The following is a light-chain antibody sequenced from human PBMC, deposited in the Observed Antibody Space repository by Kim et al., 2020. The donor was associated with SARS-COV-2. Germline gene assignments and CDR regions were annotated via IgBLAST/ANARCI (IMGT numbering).Light chain of an antibody. CDR3: QAWDSSTAV. J-gene: IGLJ2*01. Sequence: GSPGQTASITCSGDKLGDKYAFWYQQKPGQSPVLVIYQDSKRPSGIPERFSGSNSGNTATLTISGTQAMDEADYYCQAWDSSTAVFGGGTQLTVL. V-gene: IGLV3-1*01. CDR1: KLGDKY. CDR2: QDS.